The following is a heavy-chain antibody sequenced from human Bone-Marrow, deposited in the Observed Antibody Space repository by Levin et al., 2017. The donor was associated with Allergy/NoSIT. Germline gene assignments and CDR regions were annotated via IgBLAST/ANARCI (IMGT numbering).Heavy chain of an antibody. V-gene: IGHV1-46*01. D-gene: IGHD6-19*01. Sequence: GASVKVSCKASTYTFINDYMHWVRQAPGQGLEWMGMINPDGSTTFAQKFQGRVTMTRDMSARTVYMKLRSLTSEDTAVYYCARDAAGQWLSWFDPWGQGTLVTVSS. CDR2: INPDGST. J-gene: IGHJ5*02. CDR1: TYTFINDY. CDR3: ARDAAGQWLSWFDP.